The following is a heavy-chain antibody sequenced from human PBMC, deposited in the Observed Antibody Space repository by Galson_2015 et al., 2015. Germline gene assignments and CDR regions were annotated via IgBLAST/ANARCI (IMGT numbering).Heavy chain of an antibody. V-gene: IGHV6-1*01. CDR2: TYYRSKWYN. CDR3: ARDLPNLQTGDWYYFDY. CDR1: GDSVSSNSAA. Sequence: CAISGDSVSSNSAAWNWIRQSPSRGLEWLGRTYYRSKWYNDYAVSVKSRITINPDTSKNQFSLQLNSVTPEDTAVYHCARDLPNLQTGDWYYFDYWGQGTLITVSS. J-gene: IGHJ4*02. D-gene: IGHD7-27*01.